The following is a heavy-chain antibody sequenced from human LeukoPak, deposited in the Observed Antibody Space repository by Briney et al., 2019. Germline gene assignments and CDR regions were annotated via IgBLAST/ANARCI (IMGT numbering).Heavy chain of an antibody. CDR1: GYSISSGYY. J-gene: IGHJ4*02. CDR3: ARQPNIVGATSLDY. D-gene: IGHD1-26*01. V-gene: IGHV4-38-2*01. CDR2: IYHSGST. Sequence: SETLSLTCAVSGYSISSGYYCGWIRHPPGKGLEWIGSIYHSGSTYYNPSLKSRVTISVDTSKNQFSLKLSSVTAADTAVYYCARQPNIVGATSLDYWGQGTLVTVSS.